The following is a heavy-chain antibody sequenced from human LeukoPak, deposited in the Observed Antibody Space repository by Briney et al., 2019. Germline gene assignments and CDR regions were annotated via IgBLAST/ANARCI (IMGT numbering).Heavy chain of an antibody. V-gene: IGHV3-53*01. CDR2: IYSGGSI. J-gene: IGHJ6*02. Sequence: GGSLRLSCAASGFTVSSNYMSWVRQAPGKGLEWVSVIYSGGSIYYADSVKGRFTISRDNSKNTLYLQMNSLRAEDTAVYYCAGRGQLPYYYYGMDVWGQGTTVTVSS. CDR1: GFTVSSNY. D-gene: IGHD2-2*01. CDR3: AGRGQLPYYYYGMDV.